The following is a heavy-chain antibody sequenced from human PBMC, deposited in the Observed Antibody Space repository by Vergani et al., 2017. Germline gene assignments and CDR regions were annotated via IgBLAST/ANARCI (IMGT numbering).Heavy chain of an antibody. J-gene: IGHJ4*02. Sequence: VQLVESGGGLVQPGVSLRLSCTASGFTFSNYWMQWVRQAPGKGLMWVSRINSDGDSTSYADSVKGRFTISRDNAKNTLYLQMDSLRAEDTAVYYCMQAITDHWGQGTLVTVSS. CDR3: MQAITDH. V-gene: IGHV3-74*01. CDR2: INSDGDST. CDR1: GFTFSNYW.